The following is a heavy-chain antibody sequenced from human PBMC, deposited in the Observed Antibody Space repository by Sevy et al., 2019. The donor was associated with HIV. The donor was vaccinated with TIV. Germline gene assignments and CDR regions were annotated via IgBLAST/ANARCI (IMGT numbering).Heavy chain of an antibody. CDR1: GFTFNIYS. CDR3: AREGCTKPHDY. V-gene: IGHV3-23*01. D-gene: IGHD2-8*01. J-gene: IGHJ4*02. CDR2: LSFGCGKI. Sequence: GGSRRLSCAASGFTFNIYSMSWVRQTPGKGLEWVATLSFGCGKINHADSVKGRFTMSRDDSKNAVYLQMNNLRVEDTAIYYCAREGCTKPHDYWGQGTLVTVSS.